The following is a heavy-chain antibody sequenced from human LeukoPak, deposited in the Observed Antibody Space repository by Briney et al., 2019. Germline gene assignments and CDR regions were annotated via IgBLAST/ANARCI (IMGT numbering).Heavy chain of an antibody. CDR3: ARAETAVRDGYRTPYYYYYMDV. J-gene: IGHJ6*03. CDR1: GGTFSSSA. CDR2: IIPIFGTA. V-gene: IGHV1-69*05. D-gene: IGHD5-24*01. Sequence: ASVKVSCKASGGTFSSSAISWVRQAPGQGLEWMGGIIPIFGTANYAQKFQGRVTITTDESTSTAYMELSSLRSEDTAVYYCARAETAVRDGYRTPYYYYYMDVWAKGPRSPSP.